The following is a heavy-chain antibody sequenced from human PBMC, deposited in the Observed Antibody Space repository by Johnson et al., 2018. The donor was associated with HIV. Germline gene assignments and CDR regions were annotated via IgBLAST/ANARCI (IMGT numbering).Heavy chain of an antibody. CDR1: GFTFSNFG. CDR3: AKDLVVTAPGAFDI. D-gene: IGHD2-21*02. J-gene: IGHJ3*02. V-gene: IGHV3-30*18. Sequence: VQLVESGGGVVQPGRSLRLSCAASGFTFSNFGMHWVRQAPGKGLEWVAVISYDGTKKFYADSVKGRFTISRDNSKNTLYLQMSSLRAEDTAVYYCAKDLVVTAPGAFDIWGQGTMVTVSS. CDR2: ISYDGTKK.